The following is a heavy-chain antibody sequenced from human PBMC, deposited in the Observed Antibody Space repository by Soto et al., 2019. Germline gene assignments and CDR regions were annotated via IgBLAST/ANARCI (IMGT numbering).Heavy chain of an antibody. Sequence: SETLSLTCAVSGYSISSGYYWGWIRQPPGKGLEWIGSIYHSGSTYYNPSLKSRVTISVDASKNQFSLKLSSVTAADTAVYYCATIGNSSGYFPRRGAFDIWGQGTMVTVSS. CDR3: ATIGNSSGYFPRRGAFDI. CDR2: IYHSGST. D-gene: IGHD3-22*01. CDR1: GYSISSGYY. J-gene: IGHJ3*02. V-gene: IGHV4-38-2*01.